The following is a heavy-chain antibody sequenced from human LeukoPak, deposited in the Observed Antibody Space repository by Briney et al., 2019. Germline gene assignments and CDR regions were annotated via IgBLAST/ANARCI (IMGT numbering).Heavy chain of an antibody. CDR1: GYTFTSYY. CDR3: ARDLGRKGHIVAVTAMIS. D-gene: IGHD2-21*02. Sequence: ASVKVSCKASGYTFTSYYMHWVRQAPGQGLEWMGIINPSGGSTSYAQKFQGRVTMTRDMSTSTVYMELSSLRSEDTAVYYCARDLGRKGHIVAVTAMISWGQGTLVTVSS. J-gene: IGHJ4*02. V-gene: IGHV1-46*01. CDR2: INPSGGST.